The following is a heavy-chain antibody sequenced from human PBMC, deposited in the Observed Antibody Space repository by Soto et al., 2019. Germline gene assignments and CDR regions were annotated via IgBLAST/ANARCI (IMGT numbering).Heavy chain of an antibody. CDR2: IYYSGTT. Sequence: PQRLTKTVSGSNSRSAGYYWYWIRQHPGKGLEWIGYIYYSGTTYYNPSLRSRVTISVDTSKNQFSLKLSSVTAADTAVYYCAASCVACGGFNYYGMDVWGQGTTVTVSS. J-gene: IGHJ6*02. D-gene: IGHD2-21*01. CDR3: AASCVACGGFNYYGMDV. V-gene: IGHV4-31*02. CDR1: GSNSRSAGYY.